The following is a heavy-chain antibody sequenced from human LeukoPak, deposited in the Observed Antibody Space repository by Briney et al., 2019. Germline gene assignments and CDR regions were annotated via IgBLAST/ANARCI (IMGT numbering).Heavy chain of an antibody. J-gene: IGHJ4*02. D-gene: IGHD6-13*01. CDR2: INPNRGGR. V-gene: IGHV1-2*02. CDR3: AITTTIAAAGLDY. CDR1: GYTFTGHY. Sequence: ASVKVSCKASGYTFTGHYLHWVRQAPGQGLEWMGWINPNRGGRKYAQKFQGRVTMTRYTPISTAYMELSRLSSDDTAVYYCAITTTIAAAGLDYWGQGTLVTVSS.